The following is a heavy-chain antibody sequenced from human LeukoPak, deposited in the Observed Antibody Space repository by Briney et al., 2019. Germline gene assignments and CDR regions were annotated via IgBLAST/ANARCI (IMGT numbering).Heavy chain of an antibody. V-gene: IGHV3-23*01. J-gene: IGHJ1*01. CDR2: ITPNADRA. CDR1: GFTFSSYG. D-gene: IGHD3-22*01. CDR3: AIMHGYYDGSGYWVQ. Sequence: GGSLRLSCAASGFTFSSYGMSWVRQAPGKGLEWVSFITPNADRASYADSVKGRFTISRDNPRNTLYMQMNSLRDEDTAVYYCAIMHGYYDGSGYWVQWGQGTLVTVSS.